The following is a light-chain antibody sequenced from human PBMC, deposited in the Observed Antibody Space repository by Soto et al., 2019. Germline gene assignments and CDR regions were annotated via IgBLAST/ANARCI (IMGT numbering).Light chain of an antibody. Sequence: EIVMTQSPATLSVSPGEKATLSCGASQSVTSYLAWYQQTPGQAPRLLIQGASARATDVPARFSGSGSGTEFTLTISSLQSEDFAVYYCQQYSNWPWTFGQGTKVEI. CDR1: QSVTSY. CDR2: GAS. V-gene: IGKV3-15*01. J-gene: IGKJ1*01. CDR3: QQYSNWPWT.